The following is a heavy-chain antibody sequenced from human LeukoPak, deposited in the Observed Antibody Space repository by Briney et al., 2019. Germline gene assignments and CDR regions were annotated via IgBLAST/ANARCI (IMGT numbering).Heavy chain of an antibody. Sequence: PSETLSLTCTVSGGSISSGDYYWSWIRQPPGKGLEWIGYIYYSGSTYYNPSLKSRVTISVDTSKNQFSLKLSSVTAADTAVYYCARAVLWFGESPHFDYWGQGTLVTVSS. V-gene: IGHV4-30-4*01. D-gene: IGHD3-10*01. CDR2: IYYSGST. CDR3: ARAVLWFGESPHFDY. J-gene: IGHJ4*02. CDR1: GGSISSGDYY.